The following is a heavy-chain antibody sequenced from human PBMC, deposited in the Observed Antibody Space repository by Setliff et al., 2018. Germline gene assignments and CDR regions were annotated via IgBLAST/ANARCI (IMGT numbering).Heavy chain of an antibody. D-gene: IGHD3-22*01. CDR2: INPNSGGT. Sequence: ASVKVSCKASGYTFTGYYMHWVRQAPGQGLEWMGWINPNSGGTNYAQKFQGWVTMTRDTSTSTVYMELSSLRSEDTAVYYCAREYYDSSGYHGPLDYWGQGTLVTVSS. CDR3: AREYYDSSGYHGPLDY. CDR1: GYTFTGYY. V-gene: IGHV1-2*04. J-gene: IGHJ4*02.